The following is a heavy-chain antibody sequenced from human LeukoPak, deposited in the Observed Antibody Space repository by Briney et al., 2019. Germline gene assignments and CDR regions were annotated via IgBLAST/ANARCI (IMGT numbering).Heavy chain of an antibody. CDR3: AREYYGRALDP. J-gene: IGHJ5*02. V-gene: IGHV1-2*02. CDR1: GYTFTGYY. D-gene: IGHD2-21*01. CDR2: INPNSGGT. Sequence: ASVKVSCKASGYTFTGYYMHWVRQAPGQGLEWMGWINPNSGGTSFAQKFQGRVTMTRDTSISTAYMELSRLRSDDTAVYYCAREYYGRALDPWGQGTLVTVSP.